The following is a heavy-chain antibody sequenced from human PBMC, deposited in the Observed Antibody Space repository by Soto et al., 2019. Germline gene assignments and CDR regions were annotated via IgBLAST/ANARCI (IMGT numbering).Heavy chain of an antibody. Sequence: GGSLRLSCAASGFVFSSYWMHWVRQAPGKGLVWVSSTNNDGSSTNYADSVKGRFTISRDNAKNTLYLQMNSLRVDDTAVYYCVNIKIIGVWGQGSLVTVSS. CDR1: GFVFSSYW. CDR2: TNNDGSST. D-gene: IGHD3-10*01. J-gene: IGHJ4*02. V-gene: IGHV3-74*01. CDR3: VNIKIIGV.